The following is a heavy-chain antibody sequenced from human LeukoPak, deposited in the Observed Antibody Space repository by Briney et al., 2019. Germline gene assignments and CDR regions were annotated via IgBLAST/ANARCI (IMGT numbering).Heavy chain of an antibody. CDR2: INHSGST. J-gene: IGHJ5*02. CDR3: ARYPFYYGSGSSSVWFDP. CDR1: GGSFSGYY. V-gene: IGHV4-34*01. D-gene: IGHD3-10*01. Sequence: PSETLSLTCAVYGGSFSGYYWSWIRQPPGKGLEWIGEINHSGSTNYNPSLKSRVTISVDTSKNQFSLKLSSVTAADTAVYYCARYPFYYGSGSSSVWFDPWGQGTLVTVSS.